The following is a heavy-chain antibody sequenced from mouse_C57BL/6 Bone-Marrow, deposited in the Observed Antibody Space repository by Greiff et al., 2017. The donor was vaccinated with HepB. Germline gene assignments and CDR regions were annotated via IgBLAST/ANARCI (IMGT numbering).Heavy chain of an antibody. CDR1: GYTFTTYP. CDR3: SRGPYYYGRRPPWYFDV. Sequence: QVQLQQSGAELVKPGASVKMSCKASGYTFTTYPIEWMKQNHGKSLEWIGNFHPYNDDTKYNEKFKGKATLTVEKSSSTVYLELSRLTSDDSAFYFRSRGPYYYGRRPPWYFDVWGTGTTVTVSS. J-gene: IGHJ1*03. D-gene: IGHD1-1*01. CDR2: FHPYNDDT. V-gene: IGHV1-47*01.